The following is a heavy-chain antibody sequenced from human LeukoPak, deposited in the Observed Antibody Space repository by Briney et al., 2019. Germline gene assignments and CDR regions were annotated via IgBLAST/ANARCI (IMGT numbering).Heavy chain of an antibody. CDR1: GGSISSYY. Sequence: SETLSLTCTVSGGSISSYYWNWIRQPPGKGLEWIGYIYHSGSTNYNPSLKSRVTISVDTSKNQFSLKLSSVTAADTAVYYCARVYPYCGGDCYSVGFDPWGQGTLVTVSS. CDR3: ARVYPYCGGDCYSVGFDP. V-gene: IGHV4-59*01. D-gene: IGHD2-21*02. J-gene: IGHJ5*02. CDR2: IYHSGST.